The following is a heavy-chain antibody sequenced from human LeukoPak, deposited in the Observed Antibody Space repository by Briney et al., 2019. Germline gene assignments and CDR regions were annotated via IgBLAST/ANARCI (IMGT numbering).Heavy chain of an antibody. CDR2: ITSTSSYT. CDR1: GFTFSDYY. CDR3: ARRGWYGYYFDY. J-gene: IGHJ4*02. Sequence: GGSLRLSCAASGFTFSDYYMSWIRQAPAKGLEWVSYITSTSSYTNYADSVKGRFTISRDNAKNSLDLQMNSLRAEDTAVYYCARRGWYGYYFDYWGQGTLVTVSS. V-gene: IGHV3-11*03. D-gene: IGHD6-19*01.